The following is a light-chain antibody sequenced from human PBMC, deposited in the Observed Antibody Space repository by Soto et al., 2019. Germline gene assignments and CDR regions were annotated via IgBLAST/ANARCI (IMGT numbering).Light chain of an antibody. CDR3: QQRTRWPMT. CDR1: QNLHSF. Sequence: EIVVKKSPSTVSVSPGERVTLSCRASQNLHSFLNWYQQRPGQAPRPLIYDGSKRAAGVPDRISGDGSGTDYTLTISSLEPEDFAVYYCQQRTRWPMTFGQGTRLEIK. V-gene: IGKV3-11*01. CDR2: DGS. J-gene: IGKJ5*01.